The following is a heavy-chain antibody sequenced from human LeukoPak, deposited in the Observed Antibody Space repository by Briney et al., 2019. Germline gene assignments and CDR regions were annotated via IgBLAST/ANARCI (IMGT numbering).Heavy chain of an antibody. D-gene: IGHD3-3*01. CDR1: GYTFTSYG. CDR3: ARVQPDYWSGYYLY. Sequence: ASVTVSCKASGYTFTSYGFHWVRQAPGQGLEWMGWISAYDGNTIYAQKLQGRVTMTTDTSTNTVYMELRSLSSDDAAVYYCARVQPDYWSGYYLYWGQGTLVTVSS. CDR2: ISAYDGNT. V-gene: IGHV1-18*01. J-gene: IGHJ4*02.